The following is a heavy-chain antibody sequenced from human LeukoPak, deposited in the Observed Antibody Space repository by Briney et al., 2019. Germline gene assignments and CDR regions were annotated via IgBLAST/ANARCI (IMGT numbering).Heavy chain of an antibody. CDR3: ARLRGGALDY. J-gene: IGHJ4*02. CDR1: GFTFAGYE. CDR2: ISSSGSTI. D-gene: IGHD3-16*01. V-gene: IGHV3-48*03. Sequence: GGSLRLSCAASGFTFAGYEMNWVRQAPGKGLEWVSYISSSGSTIYYADSVKGRFTISRDNAKNSLSLQMNSLRAEDTAVYFCARLRGGALDYWGQGALVTVSS.